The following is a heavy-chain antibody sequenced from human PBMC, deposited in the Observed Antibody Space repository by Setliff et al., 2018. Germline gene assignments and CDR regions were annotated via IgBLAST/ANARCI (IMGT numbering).Heavy chain of an antibody. V-gene: IGHV2-5*02. CDR2: IYWDDDK. Sequence: SGPTLVNPPQTLTLTCTFAGFSLSTSGVGVGWIRQPPGKALEWLALIYWDDDKRYSPSLKIRLTITNDPSQTQVVLTMTNMDPVDTATSSCAHVVYPLRYFDWLLLRGYFDYWGQGTLVTVSS. D-gene: IGHD3-9*01. J-gene: IGHJ4*02. CDR3: AHVVYPLRYFDWLLLRGYFDY. CDR1: GFSLSTSGVG.